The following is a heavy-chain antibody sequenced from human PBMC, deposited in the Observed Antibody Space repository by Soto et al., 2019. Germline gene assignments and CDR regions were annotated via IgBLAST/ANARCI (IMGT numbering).Heavy chain of an antibody. J-gene: IGHJ4*02. CDR3: ALKVVTYYDN. CDR2: INPAGGTT. D-gene: IGHD2-21*02. V-gene: IGHV1-46*01. Sequence: QVQLVQSGAEVKKPGASVRISCRASGYSFTSTYVHWVRQAPGQGPEWMGIINPAGGTTYYAQKFXGRLTITSDTSTDTVFMDLNDLTSEDTAVYFCALKVVTYYDNWGQGTLLTVSS. CDR1: GYSFTSTY.